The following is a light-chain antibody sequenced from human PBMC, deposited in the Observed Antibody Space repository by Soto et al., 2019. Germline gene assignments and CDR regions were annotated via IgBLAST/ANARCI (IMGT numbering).Light chain of an antibody. Sequence: QSALTQPRSVSGSPGQSVTISCTGTSSDVGGYNYVSWCQQHPGKAPKLMIYDVSKRPSGVPDRFSGSKSGNTASLTISGLQAEDEADYYCCSYAGSYTFEWVFGGGTKLTVL. CDR2: DVS. J-gene: IGLJ3*02. CDR3: CSYAGSYTFEWV. V-gene: IGLV2-11*01. CDR1: SSDVGGYNY.